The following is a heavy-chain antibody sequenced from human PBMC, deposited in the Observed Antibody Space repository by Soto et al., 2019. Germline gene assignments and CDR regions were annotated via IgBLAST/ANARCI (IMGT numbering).Heavy chain of an antibody. V-gene: IGHV1-3*01. D-gene: IGHD3-3*01. CDR1: GYTFTSYA. CDR3: ARDKYDFWSGYYLWFDP. J-gene: IGHJ5*02. CDR2: INAGNGNT. Sequence: GASVKVSCKASGYTFTSYAMHWVRQAPGQRFEWIGWINAGNGNTKYSQKFQGRVTITRDTSASTAYMELSSLRSEDTAVYYCARDKYDFWSGYYLWFDPWGQGTLVTVSS.